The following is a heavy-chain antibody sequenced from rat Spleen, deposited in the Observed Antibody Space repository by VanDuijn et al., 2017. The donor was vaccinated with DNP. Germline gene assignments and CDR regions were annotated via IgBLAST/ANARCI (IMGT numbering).Heavy chain of an antibody. CDR3: ATPLRSWYFDF. CDR1: GFTFSDYN. V-gene: IGHV5S10*01. CDR2: IIYDGSRT. Sequence: EVQLVESGGGLVQPGRSLKLSCAASGFTFSDYNMAWVRQAPKKGLEWVATIIYDGSRTYYRDSVKGRFTISRDNAKSTLYLQMDSLRSEDTATYYCATPLRSWYFDFWGPGTMVTVSS. J-gene: IGHJ1*01.